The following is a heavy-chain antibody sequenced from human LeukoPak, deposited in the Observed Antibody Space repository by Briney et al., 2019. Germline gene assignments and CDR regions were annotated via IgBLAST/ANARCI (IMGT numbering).Heavy chain of an antibody. V-gene: IGHV3-30*03. CDR3: AGVDYGDY. CDR1: GFTFSNYG. CDR2: ISSDGNNQ. J-gene: IGHJ4*02. Sequence: GRSLRLSCIASGFTFSNYGMHWVRQAPGKGLEWVAMISSDGNNQYYADSVKGRFTISRDNSKNTLYLQMSSLRSEDTAVFYCAGVDYGDYWGQGTLVTVSS. D-gene: IGHD4/OR15-4a*01.